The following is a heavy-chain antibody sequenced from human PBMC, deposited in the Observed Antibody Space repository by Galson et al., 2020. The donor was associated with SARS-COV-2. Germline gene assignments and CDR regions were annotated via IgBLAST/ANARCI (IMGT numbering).Heavy chain of an antibody. D-gene: IGHD3-10*01. J-gene: IGHJ5*02. V-gene: IGHV4-39*01. CDR2: IYYSGST. CDR3: ARHPPAKEYYGSGSYYLVGWFDP. CDR1: GGSISSSSYY. Sequence: SQTLSLTCTVSGGSISSSSYYWGWIRQPPGKGLEWIGSIYYSGSTYYNPSLKSRVTISVDTSKNQFSLKLSSVTAADTAVYYCARHPPAKEYYGSGSYYLVGWFDPWGQGTLVTVSS.